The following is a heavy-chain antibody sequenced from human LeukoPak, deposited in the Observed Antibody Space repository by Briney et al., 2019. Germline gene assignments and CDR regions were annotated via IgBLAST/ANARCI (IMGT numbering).Heavy chain of an antibody. CDR1: GGSFSGYY. Sequence: SETLSLTCAVYGGSFSGYYWSWIRQPPGKGLEWIGEINHSGSTNYNPSLKSRVTISVDTSKNQFSLKLSSVTAADTAVYYCARHKPRVVVVVAATGWFDPWGQGTLVTVSS. CDR3: ARHKPRVVVVVAATGWFDP. V-gene: IGHV4-34*01. D-gene: IGHD2-15*01. CDR2: INHSGST. J-gene: IGHJ5*02.